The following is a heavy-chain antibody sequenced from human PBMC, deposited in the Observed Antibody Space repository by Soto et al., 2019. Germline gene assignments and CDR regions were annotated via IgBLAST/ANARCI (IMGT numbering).Heavy chain of an antibody. V-gene: IGHV1-46*03. CDR3: ASTTSRGYSYGYQYYEH. D-gene: IGHD5-18*01. CDR1: GYTFTSYY. J-gene: IGHJ1*01. CDR2: INPSGGST. Sequence: ASVKVSCKASGYTFTSYYMHWVRQAPGQGLEWMGIINPSGGSTSYAQKFQGRVTMTRDTSTSTVYMELSSLRSEDTAVYYCASTTSRGYSYGYQYYEHWGQGTLVTVSS.